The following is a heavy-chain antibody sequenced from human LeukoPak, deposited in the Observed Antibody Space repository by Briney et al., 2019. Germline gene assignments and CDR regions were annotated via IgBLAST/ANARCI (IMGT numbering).Heavy chain of an antibody. D-gene: IGHD3-10*01. V-gene: IGHV4-31*03. Sequence: TLSLTCTVSGGSISSGGYYWSWIRQHPGKGLEWIGYIYYSGSTYYNPSLRSRVTISVDTSKNQFSLKLCSVTAADTAVYYCARLSGEMFFDYWGQGTLVTVSS. CDR2: IYYSGST. CDR3: ARLSGEMFFDY. CDR1: GGSISSGGYY. J-gene: IGHJ4*02.